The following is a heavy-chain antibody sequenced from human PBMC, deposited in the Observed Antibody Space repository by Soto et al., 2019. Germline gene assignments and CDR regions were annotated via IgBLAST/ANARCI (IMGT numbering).Heavy chain of an antibody. J-gene: IGHJ3*02. CDR3: GRVYYDYVWGSYRYDAFDI. V-gene: IGHV1-69*01. D-gene: IGHD3-16*02. CDR1: GGTFSSYA. Sequence: QVQLVQSGAEVKKPGSSVKVSCKASGGTFSSYAISWVRQAPGQGLEWMGGIIPIFGTANYAQKFQGRVTITAGESTSTAYMELSSLRSEDTAVYYCGRVYYDYVWGSYRYDAFDIWGQGTMVTVSS. CDR2: IIPIFGTA.